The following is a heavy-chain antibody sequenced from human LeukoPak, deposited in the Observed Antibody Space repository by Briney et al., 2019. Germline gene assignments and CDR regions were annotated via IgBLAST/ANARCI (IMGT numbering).Heavy chain of an antibody. J-gene: IGHJ4*02. CDR1: GFTVSSNY. D-gene: IGHD1-20*01. CDR2: IYSGGST. Sequence: PGGSLRLSCAASGFTVSSNYMSWVRQAPGKGLEWVSVIYSGGSTYYADSVKGRFTISRDNSKNTLYLQMNSLRAEDTAVYYCATDGLTGTTDGTLESWGQGTLVTVSS. CDR3: ATDGLTGTTDGTLES. V-gene: IGHV3-53*01.